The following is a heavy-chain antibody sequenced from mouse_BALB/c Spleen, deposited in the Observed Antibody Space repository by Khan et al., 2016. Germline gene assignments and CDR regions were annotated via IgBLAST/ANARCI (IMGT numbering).Heavy chain of an antibody. CDR1: GFTFSDYY. J-gene: IGHJ1*01. Sequence: EVELVESGGGLVKPGGSLKLSCAASGFTFSDYYMYWVRQTPEKRLEWVATISDGGSYTYYPDSVKVRFTISRDNAKNNLYLQMSRLKSEDTAMYYCARDLNWYFDVWGAGTTVTVSS. CDR3: ARDLNWYFDV. CDR2: ISDGGSYT. V-gene: IGHV5-4*02.